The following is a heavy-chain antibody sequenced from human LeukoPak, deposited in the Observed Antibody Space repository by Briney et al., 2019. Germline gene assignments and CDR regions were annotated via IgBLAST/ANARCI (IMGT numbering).Heavy chain of an antibody. CDR1: GFTFSKYW. Sequence: GGSLRLSCTVSGFTFSKYWMRWVRQAPGKGLERVASIAKDGSEKRYVESVKGRFTISRDNARNSVYLQMTSLGAEDTAVYYCATYTQYFGAPGTDYWGQGTLVTVSA. CDR3: ATYTQYFGAPGTDY. V-gene: IGHV3-7*01. D-gene: IGHD3-10*01. J-gene: IGHJ4*02. CDR2: IAKDGSEK.